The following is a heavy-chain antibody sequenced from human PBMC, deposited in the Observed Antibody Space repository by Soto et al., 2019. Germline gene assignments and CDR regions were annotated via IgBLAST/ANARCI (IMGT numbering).Heavy chain of an antibody. J-gene: IGHJ3*02. Sequence: GGSLRLSCAASGVTVSSNYMSWVRQAPGKGLEWVSVIYSGGSTYYADSVKGRFTISRDNAKNSLYLQMNSLRAEDTAVYYCARDADILTGSDAFDIWGKGTMVTVSS. V-gene: IGHV3-66*01. CDR2: IYSGGST. CDR1: GVTVSSNY. D-gene: IGHD3-9*01. CDR3: ARDADILTGSDAFDI.